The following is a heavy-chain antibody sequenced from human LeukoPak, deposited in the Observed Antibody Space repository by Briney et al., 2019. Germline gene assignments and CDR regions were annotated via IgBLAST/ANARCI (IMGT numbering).Heavy chain of an antibody. CDR1: GFTFSTSA. CDR2: ISSNGGTT. J-gene: IGHJ5*01. D-gene: IGHD2-21*02. V-gene: IGHV3-64*01. CDR3: ARDRSDLDS. Sequence: GGSLRLSCAASGFTFSTSAMHWVRQAPGKGLEYVSGISSNGGTTYYANSVKGRFTISRDNSKSTLYLQMGSLRAEDMAVYYCARDRSDLDSWGQGTLVTVSS.